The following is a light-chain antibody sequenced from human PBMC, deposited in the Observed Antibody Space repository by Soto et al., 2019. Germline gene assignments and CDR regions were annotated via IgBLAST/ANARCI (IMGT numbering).Light chain of an antibody. Sequence: DIPMTQSPSTLSASVGDRVTITCRASQSISSWLAWYQQKPGKAPKLLIYKASSVESGVPSRFSGSGSGTEFTLTISSLQPDDFATYCCQQYNSYRWTFGQGTKVELK. CDR1: QSISSW. V-gene: IGKV1-5*03. CDR3: QQYNSYRWT. CDR2: KAS. J-gene: IGKJ1*01.